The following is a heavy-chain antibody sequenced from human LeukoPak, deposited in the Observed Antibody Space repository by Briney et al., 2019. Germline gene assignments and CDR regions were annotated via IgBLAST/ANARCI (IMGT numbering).Heavy chain of an antibody. CDR2: ISGSGDST. V-gene: IGHV3-23*01. D-gene: IGHD4-17*01. CDR3: ARLSGTAVTSSRLFHY. CDR1: GFTFTTYA. Sequence: GGSLRLSCAASGFTFTTYAMSWVRQAPGKGLEWVSAISGSGDSTYYADSVKGRFTLSRDNSDNTLFLQMNSLRAEDTAVYYCARLSGTAVTSSRLFHYWGQGTLVTVSS. J-gene: IGHJ4*02.